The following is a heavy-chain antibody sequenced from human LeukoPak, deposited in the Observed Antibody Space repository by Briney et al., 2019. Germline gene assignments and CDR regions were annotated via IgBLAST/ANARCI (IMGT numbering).Heavy chain of an antibody. CDR3: VRSARDCSSTSCRLGP. D-gene: IGHD2-2*01. CDR1: GFSFSSYG. V-gene: IGHV3-33*01. Sequence: GGSLRLSCAASGFSFSSYGMHWVRQAPGKGLEWVAVIWYDGSNKYYVDSVKGRFTISRDNSKNTLYLQMNSLRAEDTAVYYCVRSARDCSSTSCRLGPWGQGTLVTVSS. CDR2: IWYDGSNK. J-gene: IGHJ5*02.